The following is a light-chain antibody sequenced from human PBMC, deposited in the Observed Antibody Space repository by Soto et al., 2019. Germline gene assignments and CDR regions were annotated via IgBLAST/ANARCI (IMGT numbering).Light chain of an antibody. Sequence: DIQMTQSPSPVSASVGDRVTITCRASQAIGYWLAWYQQKPGKAPKLLIYPASNLQSGVPSRFSGSGSGTDFTLTISSRQPEDFAIYYCQQENSFPLTFGGGTKVEIK. V-gene: IGKV1-12*01. J-gene: IGKJ4*01. CDR1: QAIGYW. CDR2: PAS. CDR3: QQENSFPLT.